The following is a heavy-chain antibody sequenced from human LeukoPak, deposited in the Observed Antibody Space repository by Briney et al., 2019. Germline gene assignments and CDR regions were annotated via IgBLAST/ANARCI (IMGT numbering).Heavy chain of an antibody. D-gene: IGHD2-15*01. Sequence: ASVTVSCTASGYTFSSYYIHWVRQAPGQGLEWMGIINTSGGSTNYAKKFQGRVTMTRDTSTSTVYMELSSLRSEDTAVYYCAREGGIAATYFDHWGQGTLVTVSS. CDR1: GYTFSSYY. CDR3: AREGGIAATYFDH. V-gene: IGHV1-46*01. CDR2: INTSGGST. J-gene: IGHJ4*02.